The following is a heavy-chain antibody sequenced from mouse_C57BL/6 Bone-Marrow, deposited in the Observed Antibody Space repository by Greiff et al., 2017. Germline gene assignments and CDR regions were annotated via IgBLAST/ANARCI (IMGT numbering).Heavy chain of an antibody. V-gene: IGHV1-56*01. J-gene: IGHJ3*01. CDR3: ARGSHYYGSVWSY. CDR2: IFPGSGST. CDR1: GYTFTSHW. D-gene: IGHD1-1*01. Sequence: LVESGPELVRPGASVKISCKAPGYTFTSHWMQWVRQRPGQGLEWIGEIFPGSGSTYYNEKFKGKATLTVDTSSSTDYTQLSILTSEYSAVYFCARGSHYYGSVWSYWGQGTLVTVSA.